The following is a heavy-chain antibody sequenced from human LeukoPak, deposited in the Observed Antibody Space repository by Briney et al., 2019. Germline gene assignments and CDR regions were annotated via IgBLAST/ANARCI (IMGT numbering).Heavy chain of an antibody. CDR3: VKSAGKDGYRDIFDI. J-gene: IGHJ3*02. CDR2: ISNTGGST. CDR1: GFTFSSYS. Sequence: GGSLRLSCAASGFTFSSYSMNWVRQAPGKGLEWVSTISNTGGSTAYADFVKGRFTISRDNSQNTLYLQVDNFRAEDTAVYYCVKSAGKDGYRDIFDIWGQGTMVIVS. D-gene: IGHD5-24*01. V-gene: IGHV3-23*01.